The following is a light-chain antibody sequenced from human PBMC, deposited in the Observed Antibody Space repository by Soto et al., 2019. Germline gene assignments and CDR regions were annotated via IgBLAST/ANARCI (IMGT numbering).Light chain of an antibody. CDR3: QQRSHWPPIT. CDR2: DAS. CDR1: QSVSSY. Sequence: EIVLTQSPATLSLSPGERATLSCRASQSVSSYLAWYQQKPGQAPRLLIYDASNSATGIPARFSGSGSGTDFTLTISSLEPEEFSVYYCQQRSHWPPITFGQGTRLEIK. J-gene: IGKJ5*01. V-gene: IGKV3-11*01.